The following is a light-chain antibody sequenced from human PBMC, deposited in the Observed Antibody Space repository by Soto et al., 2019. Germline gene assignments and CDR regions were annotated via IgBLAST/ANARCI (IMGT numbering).Light chain of an antibody. J-gene: IGKJ3*01. CDR1: QSISNY. CDR3: QQSYSTAPFT. CDR2: SAS. V-gene: IGKV1-39*01. Sequence: DIKLTQSPSSLSASVGDRVTITCRASQSISNYLNWYQQKPGKAPKLLIYSASSLHSGVPSRFSGSGSGTDFSLTISSLQPEDYATYYCQQSYSTAPFTFGPGTKVEIK.